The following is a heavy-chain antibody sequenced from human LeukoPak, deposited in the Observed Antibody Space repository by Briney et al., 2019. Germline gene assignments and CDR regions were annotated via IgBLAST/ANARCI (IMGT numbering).Heavy chain of an antibody. Sequence: PSETLSLTCTASGGSISSRTHYWGWIRQPPGKGLEWIGSTYSGGGTYSNPSLTSRVTMSVDTSKNQFSLKLSSVTAADTAVYYCARDVTYSGDDFRRPGKFDCWGQGTLVTVSS. D-gene: IGHD5-12*01. CDR1: GGSISSRTHY. J-gene: IGHJ4*02. V-gene: IGHV4-39*07. CDR2: TYSGGGT. CDR3: ARDVTYSGDDFRRPGKFDC.